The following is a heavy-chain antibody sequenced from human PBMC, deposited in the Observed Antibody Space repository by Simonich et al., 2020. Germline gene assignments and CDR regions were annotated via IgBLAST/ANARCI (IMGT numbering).Heavy chain of an antibody. J-gene: IGHJ1*01. CDR2: IKCNSGSI. CDR3: AKDVAAAGTEYFQH. Sequence: EVQLVESGGGLVQPGRSLRLSCAASGFTFDDYAMHWVRQAPGKGLDWVSGIKCNSGSIGYADSVKGRFTISRDNAKNSLYLQMNSLRAEDTALYHCAKDVAAAGTEYFQHWGQGTLVTVSS. D-gene: IGHD6-13*01. V-gene: IGHV3-9*01. CDR1: GFTFDDYA.